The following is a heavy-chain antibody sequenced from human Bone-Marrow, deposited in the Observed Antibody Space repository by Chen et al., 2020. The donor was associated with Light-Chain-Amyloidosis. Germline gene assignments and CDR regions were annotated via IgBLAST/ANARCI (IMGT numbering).Heavy chain of an antibody. D-gene: IGHD1-26*01. V-gene: IGHV3-23*04. CDR3: AKAIVSPGLGRQKRGYHFDS. J-gene: IGHJ4*02. Sequence: VQLVESGGGVVQPGGSLRLSCAASGFTFSSYAMTWVRQAPGKGLEWVSTISGSGGSTYYADSVKGRFTISRDNSKNTLYLQMNSLRAEDTAVYYCAKAIVSPGLGRQKRGYHFDSWGQGTLVTVSS. CDR1: GFTFSSYA. CDR2: ISGSGGST.